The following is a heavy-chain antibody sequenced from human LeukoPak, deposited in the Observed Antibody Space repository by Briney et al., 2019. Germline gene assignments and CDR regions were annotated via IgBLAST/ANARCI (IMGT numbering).Heavy chain of an antibody. J-gene: IGHJ3*02. Sequence: GASVKVSCKASGYTFTGYYMHWVRQAPGQGLEWMGWINPNSGGTNYAQKFQGRVTMARDTSISTAYMELSRLRSDDTAVYYCAGPFIAAAGTAGAQLMMLLISGANHAFDIWGQGTMVTVSS. CDR2: INPNSGGT. CDR1: GYTFTGYY. D-gene: IGHD6-13*01. CDR3: AGPFIAAAGTAGAQLMMLLISGANHAFDI. V-gene: IGHV1-2*02.